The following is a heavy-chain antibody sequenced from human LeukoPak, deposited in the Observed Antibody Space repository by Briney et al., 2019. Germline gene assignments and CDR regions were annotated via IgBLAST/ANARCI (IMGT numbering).Heavy chain of an antibody. CDR3: ARDRYYDSSGYCDY. CDR1: GYTFTDYY. V-gene: IGHV1-2*02. J-gene: IGHJ4*02. Sequence: ASVKVSCKASGYTFTDYYMHWVRQAPGQGLEWMGYINPNSGGTNYAQKFQGRVTMTRDTSISTAYMDLTSLRSDDTAVYYCARDRYYDSSGYCDYWGQGTLVTVSS. D-gene: IGHD3-22*01. CDR2: INPNSGGT.